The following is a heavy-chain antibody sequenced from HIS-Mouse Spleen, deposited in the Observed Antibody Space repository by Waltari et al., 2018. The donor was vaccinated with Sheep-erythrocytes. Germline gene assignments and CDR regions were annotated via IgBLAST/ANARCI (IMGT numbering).Heavy chain of an antibody. D-gene: IGHD3-9*01. CDR3: AKPGLTYFDY. J-gene: IGHJ4*02. CDR1: GFPFSSYG. CDR2: ISYDGSNK. Sequence: QVQLVESGGGVVQPGRSLRLSCGAPGFPFSSYGMHWVRQAPGKGLEWVAVISYDGSNKYYADSVKGRFTISRDNSKNTLYLQMNSLRAEDTAVYYCAKPGLTYFDYWGQGTLVTVSS. V-gene: IGHV3-30*18.